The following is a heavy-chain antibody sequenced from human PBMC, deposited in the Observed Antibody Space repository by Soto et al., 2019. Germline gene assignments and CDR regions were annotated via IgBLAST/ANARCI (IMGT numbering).Heavy chain of an antibody. CDR1: GGSISSSNW. Sequence: QVQLQESGPGLVKPSGTLSLTCAVSGGSISSSNWWSWVRQPPGKGLEWIGEIYHSGSTNYNPSLKRRVTMAVDKSKKQHPLKLSSVTAADTAVYYCARDVLGFLAPRGGMDVGGQGTTVTVSS. CDR2: IYHSGST. CDR3: ARDVLGFLAPRGGMDV. J-gene: IGHJ6*02. V-gene: IGHV4-4*02. D-gene: IGHD3-3*01.